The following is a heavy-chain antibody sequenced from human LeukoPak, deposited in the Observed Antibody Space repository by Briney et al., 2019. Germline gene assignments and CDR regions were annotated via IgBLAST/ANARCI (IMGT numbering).Heavy chain of an antibody. D-gene: IGHD2-15*01. CDR1: GFTFSSYE. V-gene: IGHV3-48*03. Sequence: GGSLRLSCAASGFTFSSYEMNWVRQAPGKGLEWVSYISSSGSTIYYADSVKGRFTISRDNAKNSLYLQMNSLRAEDTAVYYCATLIVVVVAATRGAFDIWGQGTMVTVSS. CDR2: ISSSGSTI. J-gene: IGHJ3*02. CDR3: ATLIVVVVAATRGAFDI.